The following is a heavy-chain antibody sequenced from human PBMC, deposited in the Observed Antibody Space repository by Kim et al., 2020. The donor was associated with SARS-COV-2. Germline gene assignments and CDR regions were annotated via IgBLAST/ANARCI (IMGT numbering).Heavy chain of an antibody. CDR1: GGSFSGYY. CDR3: ARGLATVNPDRYNWFDP. CDR2: INHSGST. V-gene: IGHV4-34*01. Sequence: SETLSLTCAVYGGSFSGYYWSWIRQPPGKGLEWIGEINHSGSTNYNPSLKSRVTISVDTSKNQFSLKLSSVTAADTAVYYCARGLATVNPDRYNWFDPWGQGTLVTVSS. J-gene: IGHJ5*02. D-gene: IGHD4-17*01.